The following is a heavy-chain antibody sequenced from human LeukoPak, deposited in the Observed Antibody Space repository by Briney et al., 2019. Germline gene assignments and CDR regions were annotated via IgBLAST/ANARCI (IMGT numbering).Heavy chain of an antibody. CDR1: GYSFTSYW. J-gene: IGHJ4*02. CDR2: IYPGDSDT. V-gene: IGHV5-51*01. CDR3: ARHPSYYYDSSGSKPFDY. Sequence: GESLKISCKGSGYSFTSYWIGWVRQMPGKGLEWMGIIYPGDSDTRYSPSFQGQVTISADKSISTAYLQWSSLKASDTAMYYCARHPSYYYDSSGSKPFDYWGQGTLVTASS. D-gene: IGHD3-22*01.